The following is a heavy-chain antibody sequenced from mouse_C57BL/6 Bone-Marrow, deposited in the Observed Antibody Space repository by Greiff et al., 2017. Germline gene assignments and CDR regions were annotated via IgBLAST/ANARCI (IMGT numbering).Heavy chain of an antibody. J-gene: IGHJ2*01. CDR3: ARHPGTGYFDY. Sequence: EVQWVESGGDLVKPGGSLKLSCAASGFTFSSYGMSWVRQTPDKRLEWVATISSGGSYTYYPDSVKGRFTISRDNAKNTLYLQMSSLKSEDTAMYYCARHPGTGYFDYWGQGTTLTVSS. V-gene: IGHV5-6*01. D-gene: IGHD4-1*01. CDR1: GFTFSSYG. CDR2: ISSGGSYT.